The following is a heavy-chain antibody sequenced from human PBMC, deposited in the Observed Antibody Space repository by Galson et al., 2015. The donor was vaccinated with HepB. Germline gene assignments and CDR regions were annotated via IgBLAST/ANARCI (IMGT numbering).Heavy chain of an antibody. CDR2: IKQDGSEK. CDR1: GFTFSSYW. D-gene: IGHD2-2*01. CDR3: ARFGPAKYYCSSTSCPFNWFDP. Sequence: SLRLSCAASGFTFSSYWMSWVRQAPGKGLEWVANIKQDGSEKYYVDSVKGRFTISRDNAKNSLYLQMNSLRAEDTAVYYCARFGPAKYYCSSTSCPFNWFDPWGQGTLVTVSS. V-gene: IGHV3-7*03. J-gene: IGHJ5*02.